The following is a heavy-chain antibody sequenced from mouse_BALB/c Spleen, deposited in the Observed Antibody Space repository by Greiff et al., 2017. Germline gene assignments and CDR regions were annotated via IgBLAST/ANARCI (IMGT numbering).Heavy chain of an antibody. V-gene: IGHV3-8*02. D-gene: IGHD2-1*01. Sequence: DVKLQESGPSLVKPSPTLSLTCSVTGDSFTSGYWNWIRKFPGHKLEYMGYISHSGSTYNNPSLNSRISITRDTSKNQYYLQVNSVTTEDTATYYCARCGNPYFDVWGAGTTVTVSS. CDR3: ARCGNPYFDV. CDR1: GDSFTSGY. CDR2: ISHSGST. J-gene: IGHJ1*01.